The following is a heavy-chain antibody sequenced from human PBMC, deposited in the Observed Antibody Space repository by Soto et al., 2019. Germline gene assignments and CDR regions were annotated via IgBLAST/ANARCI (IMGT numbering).Heavy chain of an antibody. D-gene: IGHD3-22*01. Sequence: GESLKISCKGSGYSFTSYWIGWVRQMPGKGLEWMWIIYPCDSDTRYSPSFQGQVTISADKSISTAYLQWSSLKASDTAMYYCAMIYSYDSSGPYYFAYWGQGTLVTVSS. V-gene: IGHV5-51*01. J-gene: IGHJ4*02. CDR2: IYPCDSDT. CDR3: AMIYSYDSSGPYYFAY. CDR1: GYSFTSYW.